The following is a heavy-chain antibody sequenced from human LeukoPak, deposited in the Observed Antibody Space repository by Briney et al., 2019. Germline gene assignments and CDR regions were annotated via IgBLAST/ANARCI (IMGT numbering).Heavy chain of an antibody. CDR3: ARHSHYSSSQIDY. D-gene: IGHD6-13*01. J-gene: IGHJ4*02. CDR2: INHSGST. Sequence: SETLSLTCAVYGGSFSGYSWSWIRQPPGKGLEWVGEINHSGSTNYNPSLKGRITISIDTSKNQFSLKLNSVTAADTAVYYCARHSHYSSSQIDYWGQGTLVTVSS. V-gene: IGHV4-34*01. CDR1: GGSFSGYS.